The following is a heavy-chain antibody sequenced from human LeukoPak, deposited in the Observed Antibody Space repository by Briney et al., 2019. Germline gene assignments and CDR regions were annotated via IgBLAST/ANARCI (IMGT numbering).Heavy chain of an antibody. CDR1: GYTFTSYY. V-gene: IGHV1-46*03. D-gene: IGHD3-22*01. J-gene: IGHJ4*02. Sequence: ASVKVSCKASGYTFTSYYMHWVRQAPGQGLEWMVIINPSGGSTSYAQKFQGRVTMTRDTSTSTVYMELSSLRSEDTAVYYCASSTYDSSGYSGFDYWGQGTLVTVSS. CDR3: ASSTYDSSGYSGFDY. CDR2: INPSGGST.